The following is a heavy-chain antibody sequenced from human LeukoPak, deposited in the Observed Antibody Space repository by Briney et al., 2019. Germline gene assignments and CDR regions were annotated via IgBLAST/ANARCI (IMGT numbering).Heavy chain of an antibody. J-gene: IGHJ6*02. CDR3: ATPREVGYYYGMDV. CDR2: IWYDGSNK. V-gene: IGHV3-33*01. CDR1: GFTFSSYG. Sequence: PGRSLRLSCAASGFTFSSYGMHWVRQAPGKGLEWVAVIWYDGSNKYYADSVKGRFTIPRDNSKNTLYLQMNSLRAEDTAVYYCATPREVGYYYGMDVWGQGTTVTVSS. D-gene: IGHD1-26*01.